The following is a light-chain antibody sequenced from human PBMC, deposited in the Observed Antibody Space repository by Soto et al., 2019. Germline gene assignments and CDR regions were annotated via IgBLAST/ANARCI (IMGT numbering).Light chain of an antibody. V-gene: IGKV1-5*01. CDR2: DAS. J-gene: IGKJ1*01. CDR1: QSIRSW. CDR3: QQYNSYST. Sequence: DIQMTQSPSTLSASVGDRVTITCRASQSIRSWLAWYQQKPGKAPKLLIYDASSLESGVPSRFSGSGSGTEFTLTISSLQPDDFATYYCQQYNSYSTFGQGTKVDI.